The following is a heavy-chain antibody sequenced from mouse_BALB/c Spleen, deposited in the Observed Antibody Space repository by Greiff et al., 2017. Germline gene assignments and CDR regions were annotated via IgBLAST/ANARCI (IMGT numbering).Heavy chain of an antibody. Sequence: VMLVESGPGLVAPSQSLSITCTVSGFSLTSYGVHWVRQPPGKGLEWLGVIWAGGSTNYNSALMSRLSISKDNSKSQVFLKMNSLQTDDTAMYYCARGHYYGWYFDVWGAGTTVTVSS. CDR3: ARGHYYGWYFDV. V-gene: IGHV2-9*02. J-gene: IGHJ1*01. D-gene: IGHD1-1*01. CDR1: GFSLTSYG. CDR2: IWAGGST.